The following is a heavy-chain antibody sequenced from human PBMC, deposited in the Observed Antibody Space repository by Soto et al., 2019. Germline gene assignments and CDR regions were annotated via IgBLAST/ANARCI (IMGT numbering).Heavy chain of an antibody. Sequence: VASVKVSCKASGGTFSSYAISWVRQAPGQGLEWMGGIIPIFGTANYAQKFQGRVTITADESTSTAYMELSSLRSEDTAVYYCAGYIEMATITTPKFYDYYGIAVWGQVTTVTNSS. CDR3: AGYIEMATITTPKFYDYYGIAV. J-gene: IGHJ6*02. CDR1: GGTFSSYA. CDR2: IIPIFGTA. D-gene: IGHD4-4*01. V-gene: IGHV1-69*13.